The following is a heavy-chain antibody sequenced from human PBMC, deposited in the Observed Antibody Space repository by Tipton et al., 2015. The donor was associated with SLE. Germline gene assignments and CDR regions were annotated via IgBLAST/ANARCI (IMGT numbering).Heavy chain of an antibody. CDR2: IYYSGST. D-gene: IGHD2-21*02. V-gene: IGHV4-31*03. J-gene: IGHJ3*02. Sequence: TLSLTCTVSGASITGHTYYWGWIRQPPGKGLEWIGYIYYSGSTYYNPSLKSRVTISVDTSKNQFSLKLSSVTAADTAVYYCARVPFPPAYCGGDCTDAFDIWGQGTMVTVSS. CDR3: ARVPFPPAYCGGDCTDAFDI. CDR1: GASITGHTYY.